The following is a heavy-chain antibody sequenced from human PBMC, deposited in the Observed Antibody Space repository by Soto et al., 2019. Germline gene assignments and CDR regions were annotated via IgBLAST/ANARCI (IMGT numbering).Heavy chain of an antibody. CDR1: DGSITNTDYY. J-gene: IGHJ4*02. D-gene: IGHD5-12*01. Sequence: SETLSLTCSVSDGSITNTDYYWSWIRQPPGKGLEWIGHIHYSGSTYYNPSLQSRLSISVDTSNNQFSLKVSSVTFADTAVYYCARVDGYNEIDYWGQGTLVTVSS. V-gene: IGHV4-30-4*01. CDR3: ARVDGYNEIDY. CDR2: IHYSGST.